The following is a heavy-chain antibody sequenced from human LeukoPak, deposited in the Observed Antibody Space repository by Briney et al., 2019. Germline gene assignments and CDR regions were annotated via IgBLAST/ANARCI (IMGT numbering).Heavy chain of an antibody. CDR2: INHSGST. CDR1: GGSFSGYY. J-gene: IGHJ4*02. Sequence: SETLSLTCAVYGGSFSGYYWSWIRQPPGKGLEWIGEINHSGSTNYNPSLKSRVTISVDTPKNQFSLKLSSVTATDTAVYYCARHEAQDFDYWGQGTLVTVSS. V-gene: IGHV4-34*01. CDR3: ARHEAQDFDY.